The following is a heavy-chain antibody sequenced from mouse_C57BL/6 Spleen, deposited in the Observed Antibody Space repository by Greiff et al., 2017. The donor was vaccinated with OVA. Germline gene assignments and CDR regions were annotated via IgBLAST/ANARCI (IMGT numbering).Heavy chain of an antibody. J-gene: IGHJ1*03. D-gene: IGHD2-2*01. CDR1: GFTFSDYY. V-gene: IGHV5-16*01. CDR2: INYDGSST. Sequence: EVQLVESEGGLVQPGSSMKLSCTASGFTFSDYYMAWVRQVPEKGLEWVANINYDGSSTYYLDSLKSRFIISRDNAKNILYLQMSSLKSEDTATYYCARFWLRDWYFDVWGTGTTVTVSS. CDR3: ARFWLRDWYFDV.